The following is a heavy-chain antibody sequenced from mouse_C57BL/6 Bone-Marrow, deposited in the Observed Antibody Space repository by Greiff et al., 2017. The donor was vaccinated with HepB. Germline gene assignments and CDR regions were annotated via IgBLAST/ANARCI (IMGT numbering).Heavy chain of an antibody. V-gene: IGHV5-9*01. D-gene: IGHD1-1*01. CDR3: ARWDLLLRYYAMDY. CDR2: ISGGGGNT. J-gene: IGHJ4*01. CDR1: GFTFSSYT. Sequence: EVKLMESGGGLVKPGGSLKLSCAASGFTFSSYTMSWVRQTPEKRLEWVATISGGGGNTYYPDSVKGRFTISRDNAKNTLYLQMSSLRSEDTALYYCARWDLLLRYYAMDYWGQGTSVTVSS.